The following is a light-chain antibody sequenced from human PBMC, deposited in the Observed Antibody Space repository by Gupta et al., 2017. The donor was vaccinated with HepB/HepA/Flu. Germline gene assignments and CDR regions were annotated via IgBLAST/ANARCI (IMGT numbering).Light chain of an antibody. J-gene: IGLJ3*02. CDR1: SSNIGSNY. V-gene: IGLV1-47*01. CDR3: AAWDDSLSGPGV. Sequence: QSVLTQPPSASGTPGQRVTISCSGSSSNIGSNYVYWYQQLPGTAPKLLIDRNNQRPSGVPDRFSGAKSGTSASLAISGRRSEDEADYYWAAWDDSLSGPGVFGGGTKLTVL. CDR2: RNN.